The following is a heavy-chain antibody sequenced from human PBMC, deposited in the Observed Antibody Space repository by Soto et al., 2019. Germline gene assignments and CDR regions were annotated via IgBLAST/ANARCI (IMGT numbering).Heavy chain of an antibody. CDR2: IYYSGST. CDR1: GGSIISGGYY. CDR3: ATQNFDY. V-gene: IGHV4-31*03. Sequence: PSETLSLTCTVSGGSIISGGYYWSWIRQHPGKGLEWIGYIYYSGSTYYRDSVKGRFTISRDTSKNTLFLQMNSLRAEDTAVYYCATQNFDYWGLGTLVTVSS. J-gene: IGHJ4*02.